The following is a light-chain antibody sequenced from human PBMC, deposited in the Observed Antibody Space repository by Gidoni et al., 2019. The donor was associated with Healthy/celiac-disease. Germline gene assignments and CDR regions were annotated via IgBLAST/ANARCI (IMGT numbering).Light chain of an antibody. CDR3: QAWDSSVV. Sequence: SYELTQPPSVSVSPGQTASITCSGDKLGDKYACWYQQKPGQSPVLVIYQDSKRPSGIPGRFSGSNSWKTATLTISGTQAMDEADYYCQAWDSSVVFGGGTKLTVL. V-gene: IGLV3-1*01. J-gene: IGLJ2*01. CDR1: KLGDKY. CDR2: QDS.